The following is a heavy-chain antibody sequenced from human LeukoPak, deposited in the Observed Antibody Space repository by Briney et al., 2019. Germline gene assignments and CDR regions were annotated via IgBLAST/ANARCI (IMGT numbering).Heavy chain of an antibody. J-gene: IGHJ5*01. D-gene: IGHD3-10*01. Sequence: PSETLSLTCSVSDGSISSGYYYWAWIRQPPGKGPEWIGSIYYSGTTYPNSSLKSRVTISVDTSKNQFSLKLSSVTAADTAVYYCARQPKSCAPGIFITGKACWFDSWGQGTLVTVSP. CDR2: IYYSGTT. CDR3: ARQPKSCAPGIFITGKACWFDS. V-gene: IGHV4-39*01. CDR1: DGSISSGYYY.